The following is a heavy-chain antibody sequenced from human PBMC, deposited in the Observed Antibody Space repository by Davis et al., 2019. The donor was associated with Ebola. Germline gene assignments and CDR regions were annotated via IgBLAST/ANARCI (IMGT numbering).Heavy chain of an antibody. CDR2: INPNSGGT. CDR3: ARDHDYSKGNWFDP. J-gene: IGHJ5*02. V-gene: IGHV1-2*02. D-gene: IGHD4-11*01. CDR1: GYTFTGYY. Sequence: ASVKVSCKASGYTFTGYYMHWVRQAPGQGLEWMGWINPNSGGTNYAQKFQGRVTMTRDTSISTAYMELRSLRSDDTAVYYCARDHDYSKGNWFDPWGQGTLVTVSS.